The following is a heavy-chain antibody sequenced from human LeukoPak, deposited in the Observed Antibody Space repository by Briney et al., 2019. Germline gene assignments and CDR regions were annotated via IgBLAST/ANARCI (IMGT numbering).Heavy chain of an antibody. CDR2: ISSSGSTI. Sequence: GGSLRLSCAASGFTFSSYEMNWVRQAPGKGLEWVSYISSSGSTIYYADSVKGRFTISRDNSKNTLYLQMNSLKAEDTAVYYCARDVVDGYDDYWGQGTLVTVSS. CDR1: GFTFSSYE. CDR3: ARDVVDGYDDY. V-gene: IGHV3-48*03. D-gene: IGHD5-12*01. J-gene: IGHJ4*02.